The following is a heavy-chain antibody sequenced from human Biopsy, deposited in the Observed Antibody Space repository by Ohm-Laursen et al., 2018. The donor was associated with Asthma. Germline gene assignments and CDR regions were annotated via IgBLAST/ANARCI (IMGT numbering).Heavy chain of an antibody. CDR2: LYHSGTT. CDR1: GVSVGTRCYS. D-gene: IGHD3-3*01. Sequence: SQTLSLTCSVSGVSVGTRCYSWTWIRQTPGRGLEWIGYLYHSGTTYYNPSLRSRVAILEDKSRNQFSLNLKSVTAADTAVYYCARIYDYWSGHYGFDPWGQGTLVTVSS. CDR3: ARIYDYWSGHYGFDP. J-gene: IGHJ5*02. V-gene: IGHV4-30-2*01.